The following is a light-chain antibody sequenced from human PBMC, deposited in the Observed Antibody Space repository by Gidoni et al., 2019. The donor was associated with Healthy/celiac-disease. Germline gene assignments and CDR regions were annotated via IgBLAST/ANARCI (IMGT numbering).Light chain of an antibody. V-gene: IGLV3-25*03. J-gene: IGLJ3*02. CDR3: QSADSSGTYPEV. Sequence: SHELTPAPSVAVSSGQTARITCSGDALPKQYAYWYQQQPGQTPVLVIYTDSESPSGNPARFSCSSSVKTVTLTISVVQAEDDADYYCQSADSSGTYPEVFGGGTKLTVL. CDR2: TDS. CDR1: ALPKQY.